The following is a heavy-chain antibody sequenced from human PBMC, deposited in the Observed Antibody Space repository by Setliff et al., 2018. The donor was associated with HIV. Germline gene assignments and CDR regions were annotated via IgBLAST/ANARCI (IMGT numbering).Heavy chain of an antibody. CDR3: ARDLNWAFDY. Sequence: PGGSLRLSCAASGFTFSSYGMHWVRQAPGKGLEWVAVIWYDGTNKYYADSVKGRFTISRDNAKNSLYLQMNSLTSEDTAVYYCARDLNWAFDYWGQGILVTVSS. J-gene: IGHJ4*02. CDR1: GFTFSSYG. V-gene: IGHV3-33*01. CDR2: IWYDGTNK. D-gene: IGHD1-1*01.